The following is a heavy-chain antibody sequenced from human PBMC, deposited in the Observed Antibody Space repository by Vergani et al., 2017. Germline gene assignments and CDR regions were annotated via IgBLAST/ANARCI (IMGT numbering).Heavy chain of an antibody. CDR2: LSASDRGT. D-gene: IGHD3-22*01. Sequence: EVQLLESGGDLVQPGGSLRLSCAASGFTFIMHAMSWVRQAPGKGLEWVSTLSASDRGTHYADSVKGRFTISRDNSKNTLFLQLKTLRAEYTAVYYCARKHISNYYDSSGYYYMGYYYGMDVWGQGTTVTVSS. CDR3: ARKHISNYYDSSGYYYMGYYYGMDV. V-gene: IGHV3-23*01. CDR1: GFTFIMHA. J-gene: IGHJ6*02.